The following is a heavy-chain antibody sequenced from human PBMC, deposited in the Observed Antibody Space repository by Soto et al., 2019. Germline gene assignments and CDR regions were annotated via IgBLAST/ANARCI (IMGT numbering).Heavy chain of an antibody. CDR1: GYTFTSYD. CDR2: MNPNTGNS. CDR3: ARRAETNGWNRFGADKYYFDF. D-gene: IGHD1-1*01. V-gene: IGHV1-8*01. J-gene: IGHJ4*02. Sequence: ASVKVSCKASGYTFTSYDIYWVRQATGQGLEWMGWMNPNTGNSGYAQKFQGRVTVTSDTSINTVHMELSSLRSEDTAVYYCARRAETNGWNRFGADKYYFDFWGQGTLVTVSS.